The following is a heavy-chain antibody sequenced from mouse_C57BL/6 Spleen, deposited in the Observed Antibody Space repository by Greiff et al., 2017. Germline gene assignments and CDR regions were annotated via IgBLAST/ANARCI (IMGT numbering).Heavy chain of an antibody. D-gene: IGHD3-2*02. CDR1: GYTFTSYW. V-gene: IGHV1-64*01. CDR3: ARSLDSSGLYDLDY. J-gene: IGHJ2*01. CDR2: IHPNSGST. Sequence: QVQLQQPGAELVKPGASVKLSCKASGYTFTSYWMHWVKQRPGQGLEWIGMIHPNSGSTNYNEKFKSKTTLTVDKSSSTAYMQLSRLTSEDSAVYYCARSLDSSGLYDLDYWGQGTTLTVSS.